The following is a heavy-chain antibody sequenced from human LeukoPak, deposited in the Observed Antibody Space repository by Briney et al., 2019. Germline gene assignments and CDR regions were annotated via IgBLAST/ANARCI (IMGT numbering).Heavy chain of an antibody. V-gene: IGHV3-21*01. CDR3: ARDRRVQLWSPAGFDY. J-gene: IGHJ4*02. D-gene: IGHD5-18*01. CDR1: GFTFNTYT. Sequence: GGSLRLSCAASGFTFNTYTMNWVRQAPGKGLEWVSSISSSSVYIYYADSVKGRFTISRDNAKNSQYLQMNSLRAEDTAVYYCARDRRVQLWSPAGFDYWGQGTLVTVSS. CDR2: ISSSSVYI.